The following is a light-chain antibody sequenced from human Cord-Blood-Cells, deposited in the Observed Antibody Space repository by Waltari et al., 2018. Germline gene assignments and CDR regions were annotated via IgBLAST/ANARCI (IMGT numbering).Light chain of an antibody. CDR2: DVS. V-gene: IGLV2-11*01. J-gene: IGLJ2*01. Sequence: QSALTQPRSVSGSPGQSVTISCTGTSSDVGGYNSVSWYQQHPGKAPKRMIYDVSKRPSGVPDRFSGSKSGNTASLTISGLQAEDEADYYCCSYAGSYTLVFGGGTKLTVL. CDR3: CSYAGSYTLV. CDR1: SSDVGGYNS.